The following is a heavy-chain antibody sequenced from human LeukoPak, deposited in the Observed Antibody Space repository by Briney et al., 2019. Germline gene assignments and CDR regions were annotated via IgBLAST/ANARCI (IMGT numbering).Heavy chain of an antibody. CDR2: IYYSGST. Sequence: SETLSLTCTVSGGSISSYYWSWIRQPPGKGLEWIGYIYYSGSTNYNPSLKSRVTMSVDTSKNQFSLKLSSVTAADTAVYYCARGTSGNHYYYYYMDVWGKGTTVTISS. D-gene: IGHD3-10*01. CDR1: GGSISSYY. CDR3: ARGTSGNHYYYYYMDV. J-gene: IGHJ6*03. V-gene: IGHV4-59*12.